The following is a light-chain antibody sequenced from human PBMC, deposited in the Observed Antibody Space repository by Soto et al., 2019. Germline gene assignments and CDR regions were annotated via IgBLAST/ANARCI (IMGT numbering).Light chain of an antibody. CDR3: QQRHMWPIT. J-gene: IGKJ5*01. CDR2: DAY. V-gene: IGKV3-11*01. CDR1: RVFRAC. Sequence: EVVLTQSPVTLSLSPGEGATPPARAIRVFRACLAGYQQKPVQAPRLLIYDAYNRATGIPPRFSGSGSGTDFTLTISSLEPEDSAVYYCQQRHMWPITFGQGTRLEIK.